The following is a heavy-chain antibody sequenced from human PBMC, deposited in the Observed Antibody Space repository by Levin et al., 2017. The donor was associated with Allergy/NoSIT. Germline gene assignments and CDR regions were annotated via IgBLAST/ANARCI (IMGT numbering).Heavy chain of an antibody. Sequence: GGSLRLSCAASGFTFSSYAMSWVRQAPGKGLEWVSAISGSGGSTYYADSVKGRFTISRDNSKNTLYLQMNSLRAEDTAVYYCAKGASSSGWTNADFDYWGQGTLVTVSS. CDR1: GFTFSSYA. D-gene: IGHD6-19*01. J-gene: IGHJ4*02. V-gene: IGHV3-23*01. CDR3: AKGASSSGWTNADFDY. CDR2: ISGSGGST.